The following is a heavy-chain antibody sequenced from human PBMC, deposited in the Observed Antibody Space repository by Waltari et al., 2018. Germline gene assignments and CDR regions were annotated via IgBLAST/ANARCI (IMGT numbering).Heavy chain of an antibody. D-gene: IGHD3-3*01. Sequence: EVQLVESGGGLVKPGGSLRLSCAASGFTFSSYSMNWVRQAPGKGLEWVSSISSSSSYIYYADSVKGRFTISRDNAKNSLYLQMNSLRAEDTAVYYCARNIIDELTIFGVAQGRDYYYYYGMDVWGQGTTVTVSS. CDR1: GFTFSSYS. CDR2: ISSSSSYI. V-gene: IGHV3-21*01. CDR3: ARNIIDELTIFGVAQGRDYYYYYGMDV. J-gene: IGHJ6*02.